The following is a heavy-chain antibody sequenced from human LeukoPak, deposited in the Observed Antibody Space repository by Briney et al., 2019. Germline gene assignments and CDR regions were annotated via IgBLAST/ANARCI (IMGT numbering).Heavy chain of an antibody. CDR2: ISDSGSAT. CDR1: GFTFSSYA. CDR3: ARPVYCGTSGCRDY. D-gene: IGHD2-2*01. Sequence: GGSLRLSCAASGFTFSSYAMTWVRQAPGKGLDRVSAISDSGSATDYADSVKGRFTISRDNSKSTLYLQLNSLRAEDTAVYYCARPVYCGTSGCRDYWGQGTLVTVSS. V-gene: IGHV3-23*01. J-gene: IGHJ4*02.